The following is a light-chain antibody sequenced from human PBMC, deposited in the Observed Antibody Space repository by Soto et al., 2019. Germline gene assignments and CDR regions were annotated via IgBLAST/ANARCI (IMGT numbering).Light chain of an antibody. Sequence: DIQMTQSPSSLSASVGGRVTITCRASQGINNYLAWYQQKPGKVPKLLIYAASTLQSGVPSRLRGSGSGTDFTLTISSLQPDDVATYYGQNYNSSPYTFGQGTNLELK. CDR1: QGINNY. CDR3: QNYNSSPYT. CDR2: AAS. J-gene: IGKJ2*01. V-gene: IGKV1-27*01.